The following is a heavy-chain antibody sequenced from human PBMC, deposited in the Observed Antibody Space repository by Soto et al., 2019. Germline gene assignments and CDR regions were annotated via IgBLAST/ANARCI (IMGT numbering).Heavy chain of an antibody. J-gene: IGHJ4*02. CDR3: ARDGDGIVATINIFDY. CDR1: GFTFSSYA. CDR2: ISGSGDSK. D-gene: IGHD5-12*01. V-gene: IGHV3-23*01. Sequence: PGGSLRLSCAASGFTFSSYAMSWVRQAPGKGLEWVSAISGSGDSKYYADSVKGRFTISRDNSKNTLYLQMNSLRVEDTAVYYCARDGDGIVATINIFDYWGQGTLVTVSS.